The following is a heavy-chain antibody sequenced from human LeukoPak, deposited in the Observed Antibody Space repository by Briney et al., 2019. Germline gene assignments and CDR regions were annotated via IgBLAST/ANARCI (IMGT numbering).Heavy chain of an antibody. CDR3: ARAYGMWWLLTAHFDF. D-gene: IGHD2-21*01. V-gene: IGHV4-59*12. Sequence: SETLSLTCTVSGGSLSSYYWSWIRQPPGKGLEWIGCIYYSGSTNYNPSLKSRVTISVDTSKNQFSLKLSSVTAADTAVYYCARAYGMWWLLTAHFDFWGQGTLVTVSS. J-gene: IGHJ4*02. CDR2: IYYSGST. CDR1: GGSLSSYY.